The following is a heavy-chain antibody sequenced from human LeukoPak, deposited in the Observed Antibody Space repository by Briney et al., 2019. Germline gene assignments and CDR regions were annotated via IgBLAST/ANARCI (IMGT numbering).Heavy chain of an antibody. D-gene: IGHD3-22*01. J-gene: IGHJ4*02. V-gene: IGHV3-33*06. CDR3: AKDLLYYDSSGSFDY. CDR2: IWYDGSNK. CDR1: GFTFSSYG. Sequence: PGRSLRLSCAASGFTFSSYGMHWVRQAPGKGLEWVAVIWYDGSNKYYADSVKGRFTISRDNSKNTLYLQMNSLRAEDTAVYYCAKDLLYYDSSGSFDYWGQGTLVTVSS.